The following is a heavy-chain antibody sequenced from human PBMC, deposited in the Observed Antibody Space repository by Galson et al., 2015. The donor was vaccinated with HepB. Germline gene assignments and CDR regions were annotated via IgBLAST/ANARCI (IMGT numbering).Heavy chain of an antibody. Sequence: CAISGDSVSSNSAAWNWIRQSPSRGLEWLGRTYYRSKWYNDYAVSVKSRITINPDTSKNQFSLQLNSVTPEDTAVYYCAGEVGVVVAAPGFDYWGQGTQVTASS. V-gene: IGHV6-1*01. CDR1: GDSVSSNSAA. CDR3: AGEVGVVVAAPGFDY. D-gene: IGHD2-15*01. CDR2: TYYRSKWYN. J-gene: IGHJ4*02.